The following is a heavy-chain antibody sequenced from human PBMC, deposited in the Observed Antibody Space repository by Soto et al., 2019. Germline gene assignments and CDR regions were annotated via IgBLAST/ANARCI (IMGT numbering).Heavy chain of an antibody. V-gene: IGHV3-23*01. J-gene: IGHJ4*02. D-gene: IGHD1-7*01. CDR1: GFIFSSYA. CDR3: AKDKMYNWNYFFEY. CDR2: ISGSGSST. Sequence: EVQLLDSGGGLVQTGGSLRLSCAASGFIFSSYAISWVRQAPGKGLEWVSGISGSGSSTNYADSVKGRFTISRDNSKNTVYLQMNSLRPADTAVYYPAKDKMYNWNYFFEYWGLGILVTDSS.